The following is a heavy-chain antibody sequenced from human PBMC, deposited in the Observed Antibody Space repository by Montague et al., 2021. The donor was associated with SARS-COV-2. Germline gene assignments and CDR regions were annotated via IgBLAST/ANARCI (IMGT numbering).Heavy chain of an antibody. CDR3: ARVSVEMATMGVYYYGIDV. J-gene: IGHJ6*02. Sequence: TLSLTCTVSGGSISSGCYYWSWIRQHPGKGLDWIGYINYSGSTYYNPSLKSRVTISVDTSKNQFSLKLSSVTAADTAVYSCARVSVEMATMGVYYYGIDVWGQGTTVTVSS. CDR1: GGSISSGCYY. CDR2: INYSGST. D-gene: IGHD5-24*01. V-gene: IGHV4-31*03.